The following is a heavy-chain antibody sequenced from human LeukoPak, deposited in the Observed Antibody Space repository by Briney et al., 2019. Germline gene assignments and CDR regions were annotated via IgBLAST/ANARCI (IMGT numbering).Heavy chain of an antibody. D-gene: IGHD1-14*01. Sequence: ASVKVSCKASGYSFTSYGFGWVRQAPGQGLEWLGWISAYDGGTNYEQKFQGRLTMTTETSTTTAYMELRSLRSNDTAVYYCARLARYHLLEASDIWGQGTMVTVSS. CDR1: GYSFTSYG. J-gene: IGHJ3*02. CDR3: ARLARYHLLEASDI. V-gene: IGHV1-18*01. CDR2: ISAYDGGT.